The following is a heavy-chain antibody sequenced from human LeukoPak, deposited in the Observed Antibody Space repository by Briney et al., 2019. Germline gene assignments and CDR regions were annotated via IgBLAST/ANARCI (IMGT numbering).Heavy chain of an antibody. CDR3: AKDWGIAARRYYYYGMDV. V-gene: IGHV3-23*01. CDR2: ISGSGGST. CDR1: GFTFSSYA. J-gene: IGHJ6*02. D-gene: IGHD6-6*01. Sequence: GGSLRLSCAASGFTFSSYAMSWVRQAPGKGLDWVSAISGSGGSTYYADSVKGRFTISRDNSKNTLYLQMNSLRAEDTAVYYCAKDWGIAARRYYYYGMDVWGQGTTVTVSS.